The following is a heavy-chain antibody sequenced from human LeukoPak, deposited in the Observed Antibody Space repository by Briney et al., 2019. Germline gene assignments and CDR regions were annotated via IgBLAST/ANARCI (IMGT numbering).Heavy chain of an antibody. Sequence: PSETLSLTCAVYGGSFSGYYWSWIRQPPGKGLEWIGEINHSGSTNYNPSLKSRVTISVDTSKNQFSLKLSSVTAADTAVYYCARESTVDTAMGNFDYWGQGTLVTVSS. V-gene: IGHV4-34*01. CDR1: GGSFSGYY. CDR3: ARESTVDTAMGNFDY. D-gene: IGHD5-18*01. J-gene: IGHJ4*02. CDR2: INHSGST.